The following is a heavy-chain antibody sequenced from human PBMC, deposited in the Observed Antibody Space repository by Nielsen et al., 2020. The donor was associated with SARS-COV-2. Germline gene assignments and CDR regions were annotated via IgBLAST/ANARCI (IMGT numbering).Heavy chain of an antibody. J-gene: IGHJ6*02. CDR2: ISWNSGSI. D-gene: IGHD3-10*01. CDR1: GFTFDDYA. V-gene: IGHV3-9*01. CDR3: AKDGLSFRDPGDYYGMDV. Sequence: GEYLKISCAASGFTFDDYAMNWVRQAPGKGLEWVSGISWNSGSIGYADSVKGRFTISRDNANNSLYLQMNSLRAEDTALYYCAKDGLSFRDPGDYYGMDVWGQGTTVTVSS.